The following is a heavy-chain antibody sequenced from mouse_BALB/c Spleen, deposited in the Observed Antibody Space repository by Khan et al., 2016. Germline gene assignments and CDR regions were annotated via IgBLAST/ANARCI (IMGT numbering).Heavy chain of an antibody. D-gene: IGHD1-2*01. V-gene: IGHV3-2*02. J-gene: IGHJ3*01. Sequence: EVQLQESGPGLVKPSQSLSLTCTVTGYSITSDYAWNWIRQLPGNKLEWMGYISYSGSTSYNPSLKSRISITRDTSKNQFFLQLTYVTTEDTATYYCAFTTATTWFAYWGQGTLVTVSA. CDR1: GYSITSDYA. CDR3: AFTTATTWFAY. CDR2: ISYSGST.